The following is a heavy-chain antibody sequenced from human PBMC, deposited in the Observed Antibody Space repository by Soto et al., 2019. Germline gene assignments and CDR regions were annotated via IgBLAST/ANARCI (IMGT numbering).Heavy chain of an antibody. CDR1: GGSISSYY. Sequence: SETLSLTCTVSGGSISSYYWSWIRQPPGKGLEWIGYIYYSGSTNYNPSLKSRVTISVDTSKNQFSLKLSSVTAADTAVYYCASFGYGEYGKYYFDYWGQGTLVTLSS. CDR3: ASFGYGEYGKYYFDY. V-gene: IGHV4-59*01. D-gene: IGHD4-17*01. J-gene: IGHJ4*02. CDR2: IYYSGST.